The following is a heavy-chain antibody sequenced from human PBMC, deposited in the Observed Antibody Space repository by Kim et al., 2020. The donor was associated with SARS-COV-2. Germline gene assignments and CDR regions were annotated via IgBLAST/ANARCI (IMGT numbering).Heavy chain of an antibody. CDR3: ARGLRVMTALNWFDP. CDR1: GYTFTSYD. D-gene: IGHD2-21*02. V-gene: IGHV1-8*01. CDR2: MNPNSGNT. Sequence: ASVKVSCKASGYTFTSYDINWVRQATGQGLEWMGWMNPNSGNTGYAQKFQGRVTMTRNTSISTAYMELSSLRSEDTAVYYCARGLRVMTALNWFDPWGQGTLVTVSS. J-gene: IGHJ5*02.